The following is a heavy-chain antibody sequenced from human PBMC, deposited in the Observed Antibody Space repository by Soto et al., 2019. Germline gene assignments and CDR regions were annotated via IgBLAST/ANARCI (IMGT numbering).Heavy chain of an antibody. J-gene: IGHJ6*02. CDR1: GYTFTGYY. CDR3: AREDARYCSGGSCSRGYYYYGMDV. CDR2: INPNSGGT. V-gene: IGHV1-2*02. D-gene: IGHD2-15*01. Sequence: ASVKVSCKASGYTFTGYYMHWVRQAPGQGLEWMGWINPNSGGTNYAQKFQGRVTMTRDTSISTAYMELSRLRSDDTAVYYCAREDARYCSGGSCSRGYYYYGMDVWG.